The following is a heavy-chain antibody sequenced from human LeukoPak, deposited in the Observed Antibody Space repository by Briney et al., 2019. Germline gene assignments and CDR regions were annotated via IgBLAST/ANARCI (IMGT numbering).Heavy chain of an antibody. J-gene: IGHJ4*02. D-gene: IGHD3-10*01. CDR2: ITDDGSST. Sequence: GGSLRLSCAASGFTFSRSAMNWVRQAPGKGLEWVSTITDDGSSTYFADSVKGRFTISRDNSKNMLHLQMNSLRAEDTAVYYCARAGPYYYGSGSYADYWGQGTLVTVSS. CDR3: ARAGPYYYGSGSYADY. CDR1: GFTFSRSA. V-gene: IGHV3-23*01.